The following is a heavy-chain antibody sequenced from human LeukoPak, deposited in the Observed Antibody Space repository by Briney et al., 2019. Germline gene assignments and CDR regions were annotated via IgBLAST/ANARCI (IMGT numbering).Heavy chain of an antibody. CDR3: ARRITMIAIDAFDI. V-gene: IGHV3-48*03. CDR2: ISSSGSTI. Sequence: GGSLRLSCAASGFTFSSYEMNWVRQAPGKGLEWVSYISSSGSTIYYADSVKGRFTISRDNAKNSLYLQMNSLRAEDTAVYYCARRITMIAIDAFDIWGQGTMVTVSS. CDR1: GFTFSSYE. D-gene: IGHD3-22*01. J-gene: IGHJ3*02.